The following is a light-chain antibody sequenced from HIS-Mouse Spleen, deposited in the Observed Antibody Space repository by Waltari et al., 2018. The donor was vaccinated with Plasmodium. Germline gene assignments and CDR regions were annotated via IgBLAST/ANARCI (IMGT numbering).Light chain of an antibody. Sequence: SYELTQPPSVSVSPGQTARITCSGDALPKKYAYWYQQKSGQAPVLVIYEASKRPSGSPERCSGSSSGTMATLTISGAQVEDEADYYCYSTDSSGNHRVFGGGTKLTVL. CDR2: EAS. J-gene: IGLJ3*02. CDR3: YSTDSSGNHRV. CDR1: ALPKKY. V-gene: IGLV3-10*01.